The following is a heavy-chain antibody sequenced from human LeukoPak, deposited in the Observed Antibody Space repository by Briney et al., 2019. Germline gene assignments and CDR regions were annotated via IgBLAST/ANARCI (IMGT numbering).Heavy chain of an antibody. CDR1: GFTFSSYW. CDR3: ARGHYGMDV. CDR2: IKQAGSEK. V-gene: IGHV3-7*01. Sequence: GGSLRLSCAAPGFTFSSYWMTWVRQAPGRGLEWVASIKQAGSEKYYVGSVKGRFTISRDTAKNSLYLQMDRLRAADTAVYYCARGHYGMDVSGPGTTVTVSS. J-gene: IGHJ6*01.